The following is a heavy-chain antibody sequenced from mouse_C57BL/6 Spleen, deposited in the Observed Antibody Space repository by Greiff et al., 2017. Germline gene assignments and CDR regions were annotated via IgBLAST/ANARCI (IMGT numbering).Heavy chain of an antibody. D-gene: IGHD1-1*01. Sequence: QVQLQQSGPELVKPGASVKISCKASGYAFSSSWMNWVKQRPGKGLEWIGRIYPGDGDTNYNGKFKGKATLTADKSSSTAYMQLSSLTSEDSAVYFCARNRITTVAFDYWGQGTTLTVSS. CDR3: ARNRITTVAFDY. J-gene: IGHJ2*01. V-gene: IGHV1-82*01. CDR1: GYAFSSSW. CDR2: IYPGDGDT.